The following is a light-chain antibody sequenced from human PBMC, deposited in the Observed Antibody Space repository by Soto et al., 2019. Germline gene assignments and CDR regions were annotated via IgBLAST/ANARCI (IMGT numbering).Light chain of an antibody. CDR3: QQHETLIT. CDR2: AAS. Sequence: EIVWTQSPGTLSLSPGERSTLSCMATQSVSRNLLAWYQQKPGQAPRLLIYAASSRATGIPDRFSGSGSGTDFTLTISRLEPEDFAVYYCQQHETLITFGQGTRLEIK. V-gene: IGKV3-20*01. CDR1: QSVSRNL. J-gene: IGKJ5*01.